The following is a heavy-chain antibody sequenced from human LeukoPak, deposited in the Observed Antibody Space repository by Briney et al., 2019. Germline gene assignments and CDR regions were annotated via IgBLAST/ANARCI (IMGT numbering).Heavy chain of an antibody. Sequence: SETLSLTCTVSGGPISSYYWSWIRQPPGKGLEWIGYIYYSGSTNYNPSLKSRVTISVDTSKNQFSLKPSSVTAADTAVYYCARAPLLWFGEFDYWGQGTLVTVSS. V-gene: IGHV4-59*01. CDR1: GGPISSYY. D-gene: IGHD3-10*01. CDR2: IYYSGST. J-gene: IGHJ4*02. CDR3: ARAPLLWFGEFDY.